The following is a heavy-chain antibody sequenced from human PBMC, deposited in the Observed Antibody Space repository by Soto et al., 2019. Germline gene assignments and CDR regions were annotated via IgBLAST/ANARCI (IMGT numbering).Heavy chain of an antibody. V-gene: IGHV4-34*01. CDR3: ARDRQYYHFWGGYENEGPYGMDV. D-gene: IGHD3-3*02. CDR1: GGSFSGYY. J-gene: IGHJ6*02. Sequence: PSETLSLTCAVYGGSFSGYYWTWIRQAPGKGLEWIGEINPSGGTNYTLSLKSRVTISVDTSKNQFSLILYSVTAADTAVYYCARDRQYYHFWGGYENEGPYGMDVWGQGTTVTVSS. CDR2: INPSGGT.